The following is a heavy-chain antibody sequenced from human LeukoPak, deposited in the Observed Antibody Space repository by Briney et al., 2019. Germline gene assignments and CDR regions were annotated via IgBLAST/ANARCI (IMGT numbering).Heavy chain of an antibody. J-gene: IGHJ4*02. CDR3: AKGREYSFDYLIDY. CDR2: ISSDGSKK. V-gene: IGHV3-30*18. D-gene: IGHD3-9*01. Sequence: GGSLRLSCAASGFTFSSLGMHWVRQAPGEGLEWVAGISSDGSKKHYADSVKGRLTLSRDNSKNTVYLQVDSLRTEDTAVYYCAKGREYSFDYLIDYWGQGTLVTVSS. CDR1: GFTFSSLG.